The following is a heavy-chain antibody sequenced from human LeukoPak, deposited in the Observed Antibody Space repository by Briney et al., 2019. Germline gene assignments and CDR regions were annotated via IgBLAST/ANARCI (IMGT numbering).Heavy chain of an antibody. CDR3: ATPTTYYYDRAFDY. V-gene: IGHV1-24*01. J-gene: IGHJ4*02. Sequence: GASVKVSCKVSGYTLTELSMHWVRQAPGKGLEWMGGFDPEDGETIYAQKFQGRVTMTEDTSTDTAYMGLSSLRSEDTAVYYCATPTTYYYDRAFDYWGQETLVTVSS. D-gene: IGHD3-22*01. CDR2: FDPEDGET. CDR1: GYTLTELS.